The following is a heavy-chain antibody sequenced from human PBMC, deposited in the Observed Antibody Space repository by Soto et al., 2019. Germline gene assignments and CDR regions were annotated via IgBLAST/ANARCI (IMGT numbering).Heavy chain of an antibody. J-gene: IGHJ4*02. CDR2: ISYDGSNK. D-gene: IGHD6-13*01. Sequence: GGSLTLSCAASGFTFSSYGMHWVRQAPGKGLEWVAVISYDGSNKYYADSVKGRFTISRDNSKNTLYLQMNSLRAEDTAVYYCANMAAAGRLGYFDYWGQGTLVTVSS. V-gene: IGHV3-30*18. CDR3: ANMAAAGRLGYFDY. CDR1: GFTFSSYG.